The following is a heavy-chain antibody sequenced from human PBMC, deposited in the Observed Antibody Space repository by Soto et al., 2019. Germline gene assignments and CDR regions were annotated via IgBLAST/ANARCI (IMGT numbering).Heavy chain of an antibody. V-gene: IGHV3-30*18. D-gene: IGHD1-26*01. CDR1: GFTFSSYG. CDR3: AKLGILGATGFDY. J-gene: IGHJ4*02. Sequence: GGALRLSCAASGFTFSSYGMHWVRQAPGKGLEWVAVISYDGSNKYYADPVKGRFTISRDNSKNTLYLQLNSLRAEDTAVSYCAKLGILGATGFDYWGQATLVTLSS. CDR2: ISYDGSNK.